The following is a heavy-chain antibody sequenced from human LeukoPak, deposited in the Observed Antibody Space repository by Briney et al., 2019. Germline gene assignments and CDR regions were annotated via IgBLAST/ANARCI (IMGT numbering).Heavy chain of an antibody. CDR1: GFTFSDYY. Sequence: GRSLRLSCAASGFTFSDYYMSWIRQAPGKGLEWVSYISSSSSYTNYADSVKGRFTISRDNAKNSLYLQMNSLRAEDTAVYYCARVLRMTTVTTGWFDPWGQGTLVTVSS. V-gene: IGHV3-11*05. J-gene: IGHJ5*02. CDR3: ARVLRMTTVTTGWFDP. D-gene: IGHD4-17*01. CDR2: ISSSSSYT.